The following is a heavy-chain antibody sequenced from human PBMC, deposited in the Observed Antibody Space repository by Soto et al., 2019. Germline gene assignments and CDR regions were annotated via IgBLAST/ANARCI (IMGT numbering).Heavy chain of an antibody. Sequence: GASVKVSCKASGFTFSHSAVQWVRQARGQRLEWIGWIVVTSGNTDYAQKFQDRVTVTRDMSTNTVYLELSSLTSEDTALYYCAANPRFTSGWYGFSTSYCYAMDVWGQGTTVTVSS. CDR3: AANPRFTSGWYGFSTSYCYAMDV. V-gene: IGHV1-58*01. D-gene: IGHD6-19*01. CDR2: IVVTSGNT. CDR1: GFTFSHSA. J-gene: IGHJ6*02.